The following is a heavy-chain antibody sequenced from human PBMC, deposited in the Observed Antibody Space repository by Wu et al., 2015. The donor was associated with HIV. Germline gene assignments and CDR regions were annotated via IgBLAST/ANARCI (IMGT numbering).Heavy chain of an antibody. CDR1: GGTFSSYA. D-gene: IGHD3-10*01. J-gene: IGHJ4*02. CDR3: ARVSREYTYKPYYLDY. V-gene: IGHV1-69*05. Sequence: QVQMVQSGAEVKKPGSSVKVSCKASGGTFSSYAISWVRQAPGQGLEWMGGITPIFGSPHYPEKFQGRLTITTDETTSTAVMELRSLTSEDTAVYYCARVSREYTYKPYYLDYWGQGTLVTVSS. CDR2: ITPIFGSP.